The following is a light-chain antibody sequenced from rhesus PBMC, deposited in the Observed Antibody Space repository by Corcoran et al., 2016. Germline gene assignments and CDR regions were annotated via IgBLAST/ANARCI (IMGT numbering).Light chain of an antibody. J-gene: IGKJ2*01. CDR3: QQYSSSPPYS. CDR2: KAY. CDR1: QSISSW. Sequence: DIQMTQSPSSLSASVGDTVTITCRASQSISSWFAWYQQKPGKTPKILVDKAYSLQRGVPSRFRGSGSGTDFTLTISSLQSEDFATYYCQQYSSSPPYSFGQGTKVEIK. V-gene: IGKV1-22*01.